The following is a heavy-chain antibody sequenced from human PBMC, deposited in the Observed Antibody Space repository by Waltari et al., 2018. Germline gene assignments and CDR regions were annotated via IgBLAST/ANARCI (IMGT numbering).Heavy chain of an antibody. CDR3: ARDPKSAFDI. CDR2: IYYSGST. Sequence: QVQLQESGPGLVKPSETLSLTCTVSGGSVSSYYWSWIRQPPGKGLERIGHIYYSGSTNYNPSLKSRVIISIDSSRNQFSLKVTSVTAADTAVYYCARDPKSAFDIWGQGTLVTVSA. V-gene: IGHV4-59*02. CDR1: GGSVSSYY. J-gene: IGHJ3*02.